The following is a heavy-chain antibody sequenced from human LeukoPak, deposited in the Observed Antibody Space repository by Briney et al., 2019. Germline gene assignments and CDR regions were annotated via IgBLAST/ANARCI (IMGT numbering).Heavy chain of an antibody. CDR1: GFTFDDYA. CDR3: VRGYYAGRGHHFEY. Sequence: GGSLRLSCAASGFTFDDYAMHWVRQAPGKGLEWVSGISWNSGSIGYGDSVKGRFTISRDNSKNTLYLQMNSLRAEDTAVYYCVRGYYAGRGHHFEYWGQGTLVTVSS. CDR2: ISWNSGSI. V-gene: IGHV3-9*01. D-gene: IGHD3-22*01. J-gene: IGHJ4*02.